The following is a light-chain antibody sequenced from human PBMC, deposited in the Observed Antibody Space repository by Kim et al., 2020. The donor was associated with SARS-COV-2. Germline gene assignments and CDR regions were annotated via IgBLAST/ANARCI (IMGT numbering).Light chain of an antibody. CDR2: DDR. Sequence: SYELTQPPSVSVAPGKTATITCGGNNIGSKSVHWYQQKPGQAPVLVIYDDRARPSGIPERFSGSNSGNTATLTISRVEAGDEADYFCQVWDTPSDHYVFATGTKVTVL. CDR1: NIGSKS. V-gene: IGLV3-21*04. CDR3: QVWDTPSDHYV. J-gene: IGLJ1*01.